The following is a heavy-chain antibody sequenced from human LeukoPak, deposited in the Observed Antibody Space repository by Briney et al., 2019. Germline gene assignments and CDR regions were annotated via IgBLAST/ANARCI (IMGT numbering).Heavy chain of an antibody. CDR2: IRSKANSYAT. Sequence: GGSLRLSCAASGFTFSGSAMHWVRQASGKGLEWVGRIRSKANSYATAYAASVKGRFTISRDDSKNTAYLQMNSLKTEDTAVYYCTKTRGDDSSGYYLFDYWGQGTLATVSS. J-gene: IGHJ4*02. V-gene: IGHV3-73*01. CDR1: GFTFSGSA. D-gene: IGHD3-22*01. CDR3: TKTRGDDSSGYYLFDY.